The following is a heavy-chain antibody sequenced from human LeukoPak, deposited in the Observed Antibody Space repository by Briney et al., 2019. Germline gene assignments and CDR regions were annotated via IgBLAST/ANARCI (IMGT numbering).Heavy chain of an antibody. CDR1: GFTFSSYA. Sequence: PGGSLRLSCAASGFTFSSYAMSWLRQAPGKGLEWVSAISGSGGSTYYADSVKGRFTISRDNSKNTLYLQMNSLRAEDTAVYYCTQIVPAAIQLIDYWGQGTLVTVSS. V-gene: IGHV3-23*01. CDR3: TQIVPAAIQLIDY. D-gene: IGHD2-2*01. CDR2: ISGSGGST. J-gene: IGHJ4*02.